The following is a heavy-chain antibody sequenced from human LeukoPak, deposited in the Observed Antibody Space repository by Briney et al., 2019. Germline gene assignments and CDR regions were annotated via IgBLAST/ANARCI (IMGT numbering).Heavy chain of an antibody. V-gene: IGHV3-48*03. CDR2: IGSSDSTT. CDR3: ARGVIASGGNDFDY. Sequence: GGSLRLSCVASGFTFSSYEMNWVRQAPGKGLEWLSYIGSSDSTTHYADSVKGRFTISRDNSKNTLYLQMNSLRAEDTAVYYCARGVIASGGNDFDYWGQGTLVTVSS. CDR1: GFTFSSYE. D-gene: IGHD6-13*01. J-gene: IGHJ4*02.